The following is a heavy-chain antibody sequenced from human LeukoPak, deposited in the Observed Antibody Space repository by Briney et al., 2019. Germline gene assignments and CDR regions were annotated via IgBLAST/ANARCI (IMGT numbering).Heavy chain of an antibody. CDR3: ARCSEYYDFWSGYLNY. V-gene: IGHV5-51*01. CDR2: IYPGDSDT. Sequence: GGSLKISCKGSGYSFTSYWIGWVRQMPGKGLEWMGIIYPGDSDTRYSPSFQGQVTISADKSISTAYLQWSSLKASGTAMYYCARCSEYYDFWSGYLNYWGQGALVTVSS. J-gene: IGHJ4*02. CDR1: GYSFTSYW. D-gene: IGHD3-3*01.